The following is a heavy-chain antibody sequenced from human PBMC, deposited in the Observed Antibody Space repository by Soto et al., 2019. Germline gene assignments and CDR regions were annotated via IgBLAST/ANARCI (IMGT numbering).Heavy chain of an antibody. Sequence: EVQLVESGGDLIQSGGSLRLSCAVSGVTVSDSYINWVRQAPGRGLEWVSDTYNVGTTFYADSVKGRFTISRDGSKNTVDFQMNTLRVEDTAIYYCARGLGTYCSSFSCSNYYFGMGVWGRGTTVTVSS. CDR2: TYNVGTT. J-gene: IGHJ6*02. V-gene: IGHV3-53*01. D-gene: IGHD2-2*01. CDR1: GVTVSDSY. CDR3: ARGLGTYCSSFSCSNYYFGMGV.